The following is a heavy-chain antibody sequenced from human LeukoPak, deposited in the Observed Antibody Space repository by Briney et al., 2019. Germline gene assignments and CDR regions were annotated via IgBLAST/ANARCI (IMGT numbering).Heavy chain of an antibody. Sequence: ASVKVSCKVSGYTLTELSMHWVRQAPGKGLEWMGGFDPEDGETIYAQKFQGRVTMTEDTSTDTAYMELSSLRSEETAVYYCARGLITMSETDYGMDVWGQGTTVTVSS. CDR3: ARGLITMSETDYGMDV. D-gene: IGHD3-22*01. J-gene: IGHJ6*02. CDR2: FDPEDGET. CDR1: GYTLTELS. V-gene: IGHV1-24*01.